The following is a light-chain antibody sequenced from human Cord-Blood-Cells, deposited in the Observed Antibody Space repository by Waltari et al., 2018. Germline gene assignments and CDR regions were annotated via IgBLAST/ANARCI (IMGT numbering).Light chain of an antibody. J-gene: IGLJ3*02. CDR1: SSDVGRYNL. CDR3: CSYAGSSTWV. V-gene: IGLV2-23*01. CDR2: EGS. Sequence: QSALTQPASVSGSPGQSITISCTGTSSDVGRYNLVSWYQQHPGKAPKLMIYEGSKRPSGVSNGFSVPKSGNTASVTISGLQAEAEADYYCCSYAGSSTWVFGGGPKLTFL.